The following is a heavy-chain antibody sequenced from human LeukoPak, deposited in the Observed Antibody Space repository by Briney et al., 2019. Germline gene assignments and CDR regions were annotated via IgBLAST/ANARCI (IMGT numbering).Heavy chain of an antibody. D-gene: IGHD3-22*01. V-gene: IGHV1-69*13. CDR1: GGTFSSYA. CDR2: IIPIFGTA. CDR3: ARYYHDSSGYYRGAFDI. J-gene: IGHJ3*02. Sequence: GASVKVSCKASGGTFSSYAISWVRQAPGQGLEWMGGIIPIFGTANYAQKFQGRVTITADESTSTAYMELRSLRSDDTAVYYCARYYHDSSGYYRGAFDIWGQGTMVTVSS.